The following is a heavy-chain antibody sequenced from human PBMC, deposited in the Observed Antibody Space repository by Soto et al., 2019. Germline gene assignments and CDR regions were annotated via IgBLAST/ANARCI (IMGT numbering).Heavy chain of an antibody. CDR2: IYYSGST. D-gene: IGHD5-18*01. CDR1: GGYLNSYY. V-gene: IGHV4-59*12. CDR3: ARGLRYGYPVHQLFGMDV. J-gene: IGHJ6*02. Sequence: PSETLSLTCTVSGGYLNSYYWNWIRQPPGKGLEWIGYIYYSGSTNYNPSLKSRVTISIDTSQNQFSLKLNSVTAADTAVYYCARGLRYGYPVHQLFGMDVWGQGTTVTVSS.